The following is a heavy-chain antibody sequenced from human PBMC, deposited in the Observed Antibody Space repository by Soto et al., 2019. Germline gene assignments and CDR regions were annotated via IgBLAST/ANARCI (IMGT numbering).Heavy chain of an antibody. J-gene: IGHJ4*02. CDR3: GKGLSIAAIDY. Sequence: EVQLVESGGGLVQPGRSLRLSCTASGFTFVDYALHWVRQAPGKGLEWVSGITWNSDRVDYADSVKGRFTISRDNARNSLYLQMNSLRAEDTALYFCGKGLSIAAIDYWGQGTLVTVSS. D-gene: IGHD6-13*01. V-gene: IGHV3-9*01. CDR2: ITWNSDRV. CDR1: GFTFVDYA.